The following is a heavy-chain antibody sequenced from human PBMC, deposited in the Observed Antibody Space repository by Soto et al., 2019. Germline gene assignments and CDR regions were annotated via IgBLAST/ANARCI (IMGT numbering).Heavy chain of an antibody. D-gene: IGHD6-13*01. J-gene: IGHJ4*02. CDR2: ISSSSSYI. Sequence: EVQLVESGGGLVKPGRSLRLSCAASGFTFSSYSMNWVRQAPGKGLEWVSSISSSSSYIYYADSVKGRFTISRDNAKNSLYLQMNSLRAEDTAVYYCARTGIAAAGPDYWGQGTLVTVSS. CDR3: ARTGIAAAGPDY. CDR1: GFTFSSYS. V-gene: IGHV3-21*01.